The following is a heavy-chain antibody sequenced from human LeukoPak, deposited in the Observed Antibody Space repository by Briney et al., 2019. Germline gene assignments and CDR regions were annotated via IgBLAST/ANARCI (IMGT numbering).Heavy chain of an antibody. CDR1: GFTFSSYS. D-gene: IGHD4-23*01. CDR3: ARAYYGGNSLFDY. J-gene: IGHJ4*02. V-gene: IGHV3-21*01. CDR2: ISSSSSYI. Sequence: GGSLRLSCAASGFTFSSYSMNWVRQAPGKGLEWVSSISSSSSYIYYADSVKGRFTISRDNAKNSLYLQMNSLRAEDTAVYYCARAYYGGNSLFDYRGQGTLVTVSS.